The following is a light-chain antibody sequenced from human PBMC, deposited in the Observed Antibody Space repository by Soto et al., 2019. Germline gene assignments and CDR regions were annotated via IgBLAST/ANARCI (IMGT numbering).Light chain of an antibody. CDR3: QSYDSSLSAHVV. CDR1: SSNIGAGYD. J-gene: IGLJ2*01. Sequence: QSVLTQPPSVSGAPGQRVTISCTGSSSNIGAGYDVHWYQQLPGTAPKLLIYGNSNRPSGVPDRFSGSKSGTSASLAITGLQAKDEADYYCQSYDSSLSAHVVFGGGTKLTVL. V-gene: IGLV1-40*01. CDR2: GNS.